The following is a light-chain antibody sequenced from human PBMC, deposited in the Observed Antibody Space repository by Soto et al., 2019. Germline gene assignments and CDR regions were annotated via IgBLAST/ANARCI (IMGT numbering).Light chain of an antibody. CDR2: DAS. CDR3: QQRSNWPLT. CDR1: QSVSSY. J-gene: IGKJ4*01. Sequence: EIVLTQSPATLSVSPGERSTLSFRASQSVSSYLAWYQQKPGQAPRLLIYDASNRATGIPARFSGSGSGTDFTLTISSLEPEDFTVYYCQQRSNWPLTFGGGTKVDIK. V-gene: IGKV3-11*01.